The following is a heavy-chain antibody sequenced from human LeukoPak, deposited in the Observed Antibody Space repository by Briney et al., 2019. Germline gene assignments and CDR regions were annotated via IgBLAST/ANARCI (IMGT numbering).Heavy chain of an antibody. V-gene: IGHV3-23*01. Sequence: GGSLRPSCAASGFTFSSYARCCVRQAPGEGLEWVSAISGSGGSTYYAASVKGRFTISRDNSKNTLYLQMNSLRAEDTAVYYCAKGVLSWVDYWGQGTLVTVSS. D-gene: IGHD2-15*01. CDR3: AKGVLSWVDY. CDR1: GFTFSSYA. CDR2: ISGSGGST. J-gene: IGHJ4*02.